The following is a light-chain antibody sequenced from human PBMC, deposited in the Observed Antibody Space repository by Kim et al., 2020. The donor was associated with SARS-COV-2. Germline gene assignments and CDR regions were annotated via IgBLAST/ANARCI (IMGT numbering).Light chain of an antibody. CDR3: NSRDSTDNVV. CDR1: SLRSYY. CDR2: GKN. V-gene: IGLV3-19*01. J-gene: IGLJ2*01. Sequence: SSELTQDPAVSVALGQTVRITCQGDSLRSYYAIWYQQKPGQAPILVIYGKNNRPSGIPDRFPGSSSGNPASLTITGPPAAAEADYYCNSRDSTDNVVLGG.